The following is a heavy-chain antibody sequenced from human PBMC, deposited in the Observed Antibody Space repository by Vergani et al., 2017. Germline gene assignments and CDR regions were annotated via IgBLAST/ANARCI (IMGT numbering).Heavy chain of an antibody. J-gene: IGHJ5*02. CDR3: ARVNWTYGNWFDP. Sequence: QVQLQESGPGLVKPSETLSLTCTVSGGSISSYYWSWIRQPPGKGLEWIGYIYYSGSTNYNPSLKSRVTISVDTSKNQFSLKLSSVTAADTAVYYCARVNWTYGNWFDPWGQGTLVTVSS. CDR2: IYYSGST. D-gene: IGHD1-7*01. V-gene: IGHV4-59*01. CDR1: GGSISSYY.